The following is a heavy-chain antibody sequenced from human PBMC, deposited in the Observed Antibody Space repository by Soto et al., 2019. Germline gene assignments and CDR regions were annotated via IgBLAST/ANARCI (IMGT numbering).Heavy chain of an antibody. CDR2: ISYDGSNT. J-gene: IGHJ6*02. D-gene: IGHD3-10*02. Sequence: QVQLVESGGGVVQPGRSLTLSCAASGFTFSRFSMHWVRQAPGKGLAWVAVISYDGSNTHYAESVKGRFNISRDDSKNTVFLQINNLRGEDSAVYYCARDQGMFLSYYYYGMDVWGQGTTVSVS. V-gene: IGHV3-30-3*01. CDR1: GFTFSRFS. CDR3: ARDQGMFLSYYYYGMDV.